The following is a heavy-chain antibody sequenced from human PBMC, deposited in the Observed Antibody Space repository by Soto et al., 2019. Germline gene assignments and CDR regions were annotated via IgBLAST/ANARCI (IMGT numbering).Heavy chain of an antibody. J-gene: IGHJ6*02. V-gene: IGHV4-39*01. Sequence: PSETLSLTCTVSGDSISNIAYYWVWIRQPPGKGLEWIGNSHHSGSTYNNPSLKSRVTTTVDTSKSQFSLKLRSVTAADTATYYCASEVSSTDGMDVWGQGTTVTVSS. CDR3: ASEVSSTDGMDV. CDR2: SHHSGST. D-gene: IGHD2-15*01. CDR1: GDSISNIAYY.